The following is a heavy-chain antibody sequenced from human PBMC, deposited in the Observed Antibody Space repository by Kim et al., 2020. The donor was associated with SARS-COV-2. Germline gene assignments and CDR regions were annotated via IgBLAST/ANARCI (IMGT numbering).Heavy chain of an antibody. D-gene: IGHD6-19*01. CDR1: GGSFSGYY. J-gene: IGHJ6*03. CDR2: INHSGST. Sequence: SETLSLTCAVYGGSFSGYYWSWIRQPPGKGLEWIGEINHSGSTNYNPSLKSRVTISVDTSKNQFSLKLSSVTAAGTAVYYCARGRRQWLVRGLYYYYMDVWGKGTTDTV. CDR3: ARGRRQWLVRGLYYYYMDV. V-gene: IGHV4-34*01.